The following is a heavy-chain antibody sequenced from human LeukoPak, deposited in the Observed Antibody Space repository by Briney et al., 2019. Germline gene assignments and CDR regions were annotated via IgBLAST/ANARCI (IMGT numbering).Heavy chain of an antibody. D-gene: IGHD3-10*01. Sequence: GGSLRLSCAASGFTFSSYWMSWVRQAPGKGLEWVANIKQDGSEKYYVDSVKGRFTISRDNAKNSLYLQMNSLRAEDTAVYYCARLRLDYYGSGSFNYYYYGMDVWGQGTMVTVSS. V-gene: IGHV3-7*01. CDR2: IKQDGSEK. J-gene: IGHJ6*02. CDR3: ARLRLDYYGSGSFNYYYYGMDV. CDR1: GFTFSSYW.